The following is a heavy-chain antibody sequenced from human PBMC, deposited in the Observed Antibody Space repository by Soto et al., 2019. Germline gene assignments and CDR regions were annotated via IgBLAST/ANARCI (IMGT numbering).Heavy chain of an antibody. CDR3: ARDLSADY. Sequence: QVQLQESGPGLVKHSETLSLTCTVSGGSVSCGSYYWSWIRQPPGKGLEWIGYIYYSGSTNHNPSLKSRVTISVDTSKNQFSLKLSSVTAAVTAVYYCARDLSADYWGQGTLVTVSS. V-gene: IGHV4-61*01. CDR1: GGSVSCGSYY. CDR2: IYYSGST. D-gene: IGHD3-10*01. J-gene: IGHJ4*02.